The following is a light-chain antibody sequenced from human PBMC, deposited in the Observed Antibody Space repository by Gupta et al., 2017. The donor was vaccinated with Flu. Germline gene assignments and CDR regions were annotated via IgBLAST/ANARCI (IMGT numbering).Light chain of an antibody. Sequence: PATLSLSPGERATLSCRASQSVSSYLAWYQQKPGQTPRLLIYDASNRATGVPARFSGSGSETDFTLTISSLESEDFAYYYCQHRSSWPLTFGGGTKVEIK. CDR1: QSVSSY. CDR2: DAS. J-gene: IGKJ4*01. CDR3: QHRSSWPLT. V-gene: IGKV3-11*01.